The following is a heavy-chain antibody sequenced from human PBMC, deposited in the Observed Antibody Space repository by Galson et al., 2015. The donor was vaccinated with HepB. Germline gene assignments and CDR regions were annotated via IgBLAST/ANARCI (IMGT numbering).Heavy chain of an antibody. CDR3: AREASSGYYYFDY. Sequence: SLRLSCAASGFTVSSNYMTWVRQAPGKGLEWVSTLYRGGSTYYADSVKGRFTISRDNSKNTLFLQMNSLRAEDTAVYYCAREASSGYYYFDYWGQGTLFTVSS. V-gene: IGHV3-66*01. J-gene: IGHJ4*02. CDR1: GFTVSSNY. CDR2: LYRGGST. D-gene: IGHD6-19*01.